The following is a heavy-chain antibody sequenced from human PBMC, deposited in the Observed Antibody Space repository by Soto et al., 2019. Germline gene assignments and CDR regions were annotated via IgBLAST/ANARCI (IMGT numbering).Heavy chain of an antibody. CDR1: GYTFTSYA. Sequence: QVQLVQSGAEVKKPGASVKVSCKASGYTFTSYAMHWVRQAPGQRLEWMGWINAGNGNTKYSQKFQGRVTITRDTSASTAYMELSSLRSEDTAVYYCASEPYGDYPHPFDYWGQGTLVTVSS. J-gene: IGHJ4*02. D-gene: IGHD4-17*01. CDR2: INAGNGNT. CDR3: ASEPYGDYPHPFDY. V-gene: IGHV1-3*01.